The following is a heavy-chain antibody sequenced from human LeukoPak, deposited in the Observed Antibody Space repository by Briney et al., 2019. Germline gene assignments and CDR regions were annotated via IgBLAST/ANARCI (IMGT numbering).Heavy chain of an antibody. CDR2: IYYSGST. D-gene: IGHD2-15*01. CDR1: GGSISSGGYY. V-gene: IGHV4-31*03. Sequence: PSQTLSLTCTVSGGSISSGGYYWSWIRQHPGKGLEWIGYIYYSGSTYYNPSLKSRVTISVDTPKNQFSLKLSSVTAADTAVYYCARGGCSGGSCYCAYWGQGTLVTVSS. J-gene: IGHJ4*02. CDR3: ARGGCSGGSCYCAY.